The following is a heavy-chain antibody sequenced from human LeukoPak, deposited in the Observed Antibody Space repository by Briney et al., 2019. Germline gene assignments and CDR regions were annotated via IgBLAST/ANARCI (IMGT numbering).Heavy chain of an antibody. CDR1: GGTFSSYA. Sequence: SVKVSCKASGGTFSSYAISWVRQAPGQGLEWMGRIIPIFGIANYAQKFQGRVTITADKSTSTAYMELSSLRSEDTAVYYCTREESGSYIDYWGQGTLVTVSS. D-gene: IGHD1-26*01. CDR2: IIPIFGIA. CDR3: TREESGSYIDY. J-gene: IGHJ4*02. V-gene: IGHV1-69*04.